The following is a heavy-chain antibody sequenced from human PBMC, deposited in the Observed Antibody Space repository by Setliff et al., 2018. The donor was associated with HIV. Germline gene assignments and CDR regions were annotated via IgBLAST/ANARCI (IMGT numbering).Heavy chain of an antibody. CDR2: IIPIYGTP. D-gene: IGHD3-9*01. CDR1: GGTFSSYA. J-gene: IGHJ5*02. CDR3: ATSPRGTYYDILSGRPRGWFDP. V-gene: IGHV1-69*13. Sequence: SVKVSCKASGGTFSSYAITWVRQAPGQGPEWMGGIIPIYGTPNYAQRFQGRVTITADESTRTAYMDLSSLTSDDTAVYYCATSPRGTYYDILSGRPRGWFDPWGQGTLVTVSS.